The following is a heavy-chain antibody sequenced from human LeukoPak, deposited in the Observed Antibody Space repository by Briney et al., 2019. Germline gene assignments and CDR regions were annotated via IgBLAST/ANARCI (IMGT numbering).Heavy chain of an antibody. J-gene: IGHJ4*02. Sequence: SETLPLTCSVSGGSISSSYYYWGRIRQPPGKGLEWTGSIYYSGSTYYNPSLKSRVTISVDTSKSQFSLKLSSLTAADTAVYYCARHSYSSGWLHFDYWGQGTLVTVSS. CDR1: GGSISSSYYY. D-gene: IGHD6-19*01. CDR2: IYYSGST. CDR3: ARHSYSSGWLHFDY. V-gene: IGHV4-39*01.